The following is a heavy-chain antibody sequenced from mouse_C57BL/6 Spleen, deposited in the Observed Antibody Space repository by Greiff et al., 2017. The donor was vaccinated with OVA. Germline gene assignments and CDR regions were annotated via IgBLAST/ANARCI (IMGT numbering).Heavy chain of an antibody. Sequence: VQLQQSGAELAKPGASVKLSCKASGYTFTSYWMHWVKQRPGQGLEWIGYINPSSGYTKYNQKFKDKATLTAAKSSSTAYMQLSSLTYEDSAVYYCARGVDYWGQGTSVTVSS. J-gene: IGHJ4*01. V-gene: IGHV1-7*01. CDR1: GYTFTSYW. CDR3: ARGVDY. CDR2: INPSSGYT.